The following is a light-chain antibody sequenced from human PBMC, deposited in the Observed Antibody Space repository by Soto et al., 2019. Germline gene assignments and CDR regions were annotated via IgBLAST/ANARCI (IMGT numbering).Light chain of an antibody. Sequence: DIQMTQSPSSLSASVGDRVTIACQANQDIGNYLNWYQQKPGKAPRLLIYDASNLEIGVPSRFSGSGSGTDFTFTISNRQPEDIATYYCQQYDTLPPYTFGQGTKVELK. V-gene: IGKV1-33*01. CDR1: QDIGNY. CDR3: QQYDTLPPYT. J-gene: IGKJ2*01. CDR2: DAS.